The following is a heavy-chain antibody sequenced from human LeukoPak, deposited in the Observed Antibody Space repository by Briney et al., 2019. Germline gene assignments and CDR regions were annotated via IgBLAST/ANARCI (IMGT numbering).Heavy chain of an antibody. CDR3: AGLYYYDSSGYPDAFDI. D-gene: IGHD3-22*01. J-gene: IGHJ3*02. CDR1: GFTVSSNY. V-gene: IGHV3-66*04. CDR2: IYSGGST. Sequence: PGGSLRLSCAASGFTVSSNYMSWVRQAPGKGLEWVSVIYSGGSTYYADSVKGRFTISRDNSKNTLYLQMNSLRAEDTAVYYCAGLYYYDSSGYPDAFDIWGQGTMVTVSS.